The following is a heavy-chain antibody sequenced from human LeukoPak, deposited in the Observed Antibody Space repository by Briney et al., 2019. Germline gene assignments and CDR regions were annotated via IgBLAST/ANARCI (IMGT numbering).Heavy chain of an antibody. CDR1: GGSISSGGYY. V-gene: IGHV4-30-2*01. D-gene: IGHD4-17*01. J-gene: IGHJ6*02. CDR2: IYHSGST. CDR3: ASQRYGSSGTDYYYYGMDV. Sequence: SETLSLTCTVSGGSISSGGYYWSWIRQPPGKGLEWIGYIYHSGSTYYNPSLKSRVTISVDRSKNQFSLKLSSVTAADTAVYYCASQRYGSSGTDYYYYGMDVWGQGTTVTVSS.